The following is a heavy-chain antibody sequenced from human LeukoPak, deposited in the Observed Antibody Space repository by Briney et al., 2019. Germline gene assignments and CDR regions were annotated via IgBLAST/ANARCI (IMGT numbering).Heavy chain of an antibody. V-gene: IGHV4-59*01. CDR3: ARHYYYGSGSYYKGNWFDP. CDR2: IYYSGST. D-gene: IGHD3-10*01. CDR1: GGSISSYY. J-gene: IGHJ5*02. Sequence: SETLSLTCTVSGGSISSYYWSWIRQPPGKGLEWIGYIYYSGSTNYNPSLKSRVTISVDTSKNQFSLKLSSVTAADTAVYYCARHYYYGSGSYYKGNWFDPWGQGTLVTVSS.